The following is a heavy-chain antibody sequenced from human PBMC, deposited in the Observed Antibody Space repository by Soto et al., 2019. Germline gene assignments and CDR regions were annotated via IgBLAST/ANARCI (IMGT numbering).Heavy chain of an antibody. V-gene: IGHV1-2*04. J-gene: IGHJ6*02. CDR2: INPNSGGT. Sequence: ASVKVSCKASGYTFIGYYIHWVRQAPGQGLEWMGWINPNSGGTNYAQRFQGWATMTRDRSISTAYMELSRLKSDGTAVYYCARVGGGLASLGYYGMDVWGQGTTVTVSS. CDR1: GYTFIGYY. D-gene: IGHD3-10*01. CDR3: ARVGGGLASLGYYGMDV.